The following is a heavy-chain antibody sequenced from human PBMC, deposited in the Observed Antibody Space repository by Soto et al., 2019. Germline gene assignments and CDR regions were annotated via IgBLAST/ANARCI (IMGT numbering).Heavy chain of an antibody. V-gene: IGHV3-23*01. Sequence: GGALRLSCAASGLTFSSYAMSWVRQAPGKGLEWVSAISGSGGSTYYADSVKGRFTISRDNSKNTLYLQMNSLRAEDTAVYYCAKGVIVLMVSGVSMYDYWGQGTLVTVSS. D-gene: IGHD2-8*01. CDR2: ISGSGGST. CDR1: GLTFSSYA. CDR3: AKGVIVLMVSGVSMYDY. J-gene: IGHJ4*02.